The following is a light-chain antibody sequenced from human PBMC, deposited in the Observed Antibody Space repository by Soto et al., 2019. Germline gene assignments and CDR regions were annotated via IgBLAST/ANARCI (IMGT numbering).Light chain of an antibody. CDR2: KAS. CDR3: QRYSGFSRT. J-gene: IGKJ1*01. V-gene: IGKV1-5*03. CDR1: QSISNW. Sequence: DIQMTQSPSTLSASVGDRVTITCRASQSISNWLAWYQQKPGKAPNLLIYKASNLHSGVPSRFSGSESGTEFTLTISSLQPDDFATYYCQRYSGFSRTFGQGTKVEI.